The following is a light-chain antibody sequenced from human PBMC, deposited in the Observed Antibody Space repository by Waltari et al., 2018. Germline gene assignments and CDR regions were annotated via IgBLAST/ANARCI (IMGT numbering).Light chain of an antibody. CDR2: KAS. V-gene: IGKV1-5*03. Sequence: DIHMTQSPSTLSASVGDRVTITCRASQTFGSWLDWYQQKPGKAPKALIYKASSLESGVPSRFSGSGSGTEFTLTISSLQPDDFATYYCRQYYNYPYTFGQGTKLEIK. J-gene: IGKJ2*01. CDR1: QTFGSW. CDR3: RQYYNYPYT.